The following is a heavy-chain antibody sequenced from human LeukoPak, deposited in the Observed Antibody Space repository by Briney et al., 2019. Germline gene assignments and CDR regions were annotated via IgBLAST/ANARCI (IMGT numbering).Heavy chain of an antibody. J-gene: IGHJ4*02. CDR1: GYTFTSYG. D-gene: IGHD3-10*01. Sequence: ASVKVSCKASGYTFTSYGISWVRQAPGQGLEWMGWISAYNGNTNYAQRLQGRVTMTTDTSTSTAYMELRSLRSDDTAVYYCARDDRGGVLLWFGEHKGFDYWGQGTLVTVSS. V-gene: IGHV1-18*01. CDR3: ARDDRGGVLLWFGEHKGFDY. CDR2: ISAYNGNT.